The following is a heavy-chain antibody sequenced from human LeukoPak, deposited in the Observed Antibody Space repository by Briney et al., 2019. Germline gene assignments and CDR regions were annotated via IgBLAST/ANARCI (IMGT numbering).Heavy chain of an antibody. CDR2: LWYGGSDK. V-gene: IGHV3-30*02. CDR3: AKASSTIASRGTYYYYYMDV. J-gene: IGHJ6*03. D-gene: IGHD6-6*01. Sequence: SGGSLRLSCAASGFTFGSYGMHWVRQAPGKGLEWVAVLWYGGSDKYYVDSVKGRFTISRDTSKNTLYLQMNSLRPEDTAVYYCAKASSTIASRGTYYYYYMDVWGKGTTVTVSS. CDR1: GFTFGSYG.